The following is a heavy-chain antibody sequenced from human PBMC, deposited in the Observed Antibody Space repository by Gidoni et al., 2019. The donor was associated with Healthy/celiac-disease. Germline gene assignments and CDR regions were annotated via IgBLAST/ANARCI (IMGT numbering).Heavy chain of an antibody. V-gene: IGHV3-23*01. J-gene: IGHJ4*02. Sequence: GRFTISRDNSKNTLYLQMNSLRAEDTAVYYCAKDTADFITMIQFDYWGQGTLVTVSS. CDR3: AKDTADFITMIQFDY. D-gene: IGHD3-22*01.